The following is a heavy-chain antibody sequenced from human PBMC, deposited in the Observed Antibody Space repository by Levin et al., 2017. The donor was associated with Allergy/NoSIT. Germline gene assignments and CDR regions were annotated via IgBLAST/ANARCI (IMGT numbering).Heavy chain of an antibody. CDR3: AKDRGWQNFDFDY. CDR1: GFTFSHYA. Sequence: GGSLRLSCEVSGFTFSHYAMHWVRQAPGKGLEWVAGLLYDGVNKHYADFVKGRFTISRDNSKNTLYLQVNSLKTEDTALYYCAKDRGWQNFDFDYWGQGTLLTVAS. CDR2: LLYDGVNK. V-gene: IGHV3-30*18. J-gene: IGHJ4*02. D-gene: IGHD3-9*01.